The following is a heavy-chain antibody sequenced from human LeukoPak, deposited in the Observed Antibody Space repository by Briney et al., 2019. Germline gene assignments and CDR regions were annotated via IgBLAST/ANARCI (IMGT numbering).Heavy chain of an antibody. D-gene: IGHD3-3*01. CDR3: AIMGDFWSGHRHNWFDP. CDR2: IIPIFGTA. CDR1: GGTFSSYV. V-gene: IGHV1-69*01. Sequence: SSVKVSCKASGGTFSSYVISWVRQAPGQGLEWMGGIIPIFGTANYAQKFQGRVAITADESTSTAYMELSSLRSEDTAVYYCAIMGDFWSGHRHNWFDPWGQGTLVTVSS. J-gene: IGHJ5*02.